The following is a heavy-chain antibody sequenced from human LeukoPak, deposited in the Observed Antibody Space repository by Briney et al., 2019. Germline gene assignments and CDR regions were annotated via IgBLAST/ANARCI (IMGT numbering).Heavy chain of an antibody. V-gene: IGHV1-46*01. D-gene: IGHD3-22*01. J-gene: IGHJ6*03. CDR1: GYTFTSYY. CDR3: ARGHYYDSSGYYGLSYYYYYYMDV. CDR2: INPSGGST. Sequence: ASVKVSCKASGYTFTSYYMHWVRQAPGQGLEWMGIINPSGGSTSYAQKFQGRVTMTRNTSISTAYMELSSLRSEDTAVYYCARGHYYDSSGYYGLSYYYYYYMDVWGKGTTVTVSS.